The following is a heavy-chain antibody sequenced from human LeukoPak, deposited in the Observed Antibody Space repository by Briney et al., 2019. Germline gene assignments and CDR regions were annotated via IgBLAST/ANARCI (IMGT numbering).Heavy chain of an antibody. V-gene: IGHV1-69*13. CDR1: GDTFSKYA. CDR2: IIPIFGTA. D-gene: IGHD2-21*02. J-gene: IGHJ4*02. Sequence: SVKVSCKASGDTFSKYAISWVRQAPGKGLEWMGGIIPIFGTANYAQKFQGRVTITADESTSTAYMELSSLRSEDTAIYYCARLVNKLLFDYWGPGTLVTVSS. CDR3: ARLVNKLLFDY.